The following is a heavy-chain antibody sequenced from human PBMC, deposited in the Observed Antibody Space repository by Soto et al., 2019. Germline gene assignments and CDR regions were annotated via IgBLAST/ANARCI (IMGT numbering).Heavy chain of an antibody. D-gene: IGHD2-8*02. Sequence: QVQLVQSGAEVKKPRSSVNVSCKASGGTFSSYAISWVRQAPGQGLEWMGGIIPIFGTANYAQKFQGRVTITADKSTSTAAMEVRRLRSEFTVVYYCANREAWCLQTSGYYYGMDVWGQGTTVTVSS. V-gene: IGHV1-69*06. CDR2: IIPIFGTA. J-gene: IGHJ6*02. CDR1: GGTFSSYA. CDR3: ANREAWCLQTSGYYYGMDV.